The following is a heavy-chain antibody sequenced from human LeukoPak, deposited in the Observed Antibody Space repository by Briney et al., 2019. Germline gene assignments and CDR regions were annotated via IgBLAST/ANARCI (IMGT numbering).Heavy chain of an antibody. D-gene: IGHD3-10*01. CDR1: GYTFNTYG. V-gene: IGHV1-18*01. CDR3: ARDTYGSGSYYLPFDY. CDR2: ISGVNGNT. Sequence: ASVKVSCKASGYTFNTYGISWVRQAPGQGLEWLGWISGVNGNTDYAQKFQGRVTMTTDTSTSTAYMELRSLRSDDTAVYYCARDTYGSGSYYLPFDYWGQGTLVTVSS. J-gene: IGHJ4*02.